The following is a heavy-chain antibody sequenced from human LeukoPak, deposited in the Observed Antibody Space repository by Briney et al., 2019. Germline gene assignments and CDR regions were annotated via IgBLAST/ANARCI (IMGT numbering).Heavy chain of an antibody. Sequence: PGGSLRLSCAASGFTFSSHWMSWVRQAPGKGLEWVANIKQDGSEKYYVDSVGGRFTIPRDNAKNSLSLQMNSLRAEDTAVYFCARDFGPHDYWGQGTLVTVSS. D-gene: IGHD3-10*01. CDR2: IKQDGSEK. J-gene: IGHJ4*02. CDR1: GFTFSSHW. CDR3: ARDFGPHDY. V-gene: IGHV3-7*05.